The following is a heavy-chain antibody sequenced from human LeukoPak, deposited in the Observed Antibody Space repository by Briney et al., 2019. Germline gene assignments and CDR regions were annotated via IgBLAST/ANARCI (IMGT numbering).Heavy chain of an antibody. CDR1: GDSISGDH. D-gene: IGHD6-19*01. V-gene: IGHV4-59*08. CDR2: INDIGRT. Sequence: SETLSLTCTVSGDSISGDHWSWIRQPPGNGLEWIGYINDIGRTSYSPSLKSRVTISLDMSKNQFSLRLISVTAADTAVYYCARAVTGTSMVDYWGQGTLVTVSS. J-gene: IGHJ4*02. CDR3: ARAVTGTSMVDY.